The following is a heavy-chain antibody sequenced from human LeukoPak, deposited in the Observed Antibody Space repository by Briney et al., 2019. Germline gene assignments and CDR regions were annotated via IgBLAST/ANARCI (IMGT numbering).Heavy chain of an antibody. Sequence: SETLSLTCTVSGGSISSSYWSWIRQPPGKGLEWIGYIYYSGSTYYNPSLKSRVTISVDTSKNQFSLKLSSVTAADTAVYYCARGGSYFYWGQGTLVTVSS. D-gene: IGHD1-26*01. CDR3: ARGGSYFY. V-gene: IGHV4-59*12. J-gene: IGHJ4*02. CDR1: GGSISSSY. CDR2: IYYSGST.